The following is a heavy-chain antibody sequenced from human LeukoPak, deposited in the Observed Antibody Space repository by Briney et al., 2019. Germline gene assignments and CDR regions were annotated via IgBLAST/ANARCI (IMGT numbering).Heavy chain of an antibody. J-gene: IGHJ4*02. V-gene: IGHV3-30*01. CDR1: GFTFSSYA. Sequence: GRSLRLSCAASGFTFSSYAMHWVRQAPGKGLEWVAVISYDGSNKYYADSVKGRFTISRDNFKNTLYLQMNSLRAEDTAVYYCARAPLAGDSSGYYDYWGQGTLVTVSS. CDR2: ISYDGSNK. CDR3: ARAPLAGDSSGYYDY. D-gene: IGHD3-22*01.